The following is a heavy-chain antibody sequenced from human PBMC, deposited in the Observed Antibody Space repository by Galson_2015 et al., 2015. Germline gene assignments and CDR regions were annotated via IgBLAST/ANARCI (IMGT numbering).Heavy chain of an antibody. D-gene: IGHD3-22*01. V-gene: IGHV4-59*01. CDR3: ARSPDSGGYYFNFDY. CDR2: YSYSGGT. Sequence: SETLSLTCTVSGGSISSYYWSWIRQPPGKGLEWIGYYSYSGGTKYNPSLKSRVTIAVDTSKNQLSMRLNSVTAADTAVYYCARSPDSGGYYFNFDYWGQGTLVTVSS. CDR1: GGSISSYY. J-gene: IGHJ4*02.